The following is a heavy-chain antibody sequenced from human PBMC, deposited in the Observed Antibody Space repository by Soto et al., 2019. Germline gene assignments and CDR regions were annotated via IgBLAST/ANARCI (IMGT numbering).Heavy chain of an antibody. D-gene: IGHD6-19*01. CDR1: GYTFTSYG. J-gene: IGHJ3*02. V-gene: IGHV1-18*04. CDR3: ARAGRRHVAVADSPLGPFDAFDI. Sequence: QVQLVQSGAEVKKPGASVKVSCKASGYTFTSYGISWVRQAPGQGLEWMGWISAYNGNTNYAQKLQGRVTMTTDTSTSTADMELRSLRSDDTAVYYCARAGRRHVAVADSPLGPFDAFDIWGQGTMVTVSS. CDR2: ISAYNGNT.